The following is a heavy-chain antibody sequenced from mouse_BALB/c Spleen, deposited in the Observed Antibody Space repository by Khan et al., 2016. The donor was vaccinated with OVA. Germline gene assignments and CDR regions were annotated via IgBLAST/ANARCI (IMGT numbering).Heavy chain of an antibody. CDR2: IRYDGDS. CDR1: GYSITSGYF. CDR3: ARGGSSGPAWFTY. V-gene: IGHV3-6*02. J-gene: IGHJ3*01. Sequence: EVQLQESGPGLVKPSQSLSLTCSVTGYSITSGYFWNWIRQFPGNILEWMGYIRYDGDSNYNPSLKNRISITRDTSKNRFFLKLNSVTSEDTATYYCARGGSSGPAWFTYWGQGTLVTVSA. D-gene: IGHD3-1*01.